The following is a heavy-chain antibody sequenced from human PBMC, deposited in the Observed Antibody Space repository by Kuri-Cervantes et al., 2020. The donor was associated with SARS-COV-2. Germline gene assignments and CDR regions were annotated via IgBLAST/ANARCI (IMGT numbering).Heavy chain of an antibody. V-gene: IGHV3-30*18. J-gene: IGHJ1*01. CDR2: ISNDGKHE. CDR1: GFTFSSYP. D-gene: IGHD2-8*01. Sequence: GGSLRLSCAASGFTFSSYPMTWVRQAPGKGLEWVAVISNDGKHEKCVDSGKGRFAISRDNSQNTLYLQMKSLTSGDTAIYYCAKDRLGVPDFWGQGTLVTVSS. CDR3: AKDRLGVPDF.